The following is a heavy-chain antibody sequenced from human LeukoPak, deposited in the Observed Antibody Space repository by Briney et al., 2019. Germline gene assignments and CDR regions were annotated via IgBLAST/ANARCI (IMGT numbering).Heavy chain of an antibody. CDR3: ARDVMGNYYDILTGYPNWFDP. D-gene: IGHD3-9*01. J-gene: IGHJ5*02. V-gene: IGHV1-46*01. CDR2: INPSGGST. CDR1: GYTFTSYY. Sequence: ASVKVSCKASGYTFTSYYMHWVRQAPGQGLEWMGIINPSGGSTSYAQKFQGRVTMTRDTSTSTVYMELSSLRSEDTAVYYCARDVMGNYYDILTGYPNWFDPWGQGTLVTVSS.